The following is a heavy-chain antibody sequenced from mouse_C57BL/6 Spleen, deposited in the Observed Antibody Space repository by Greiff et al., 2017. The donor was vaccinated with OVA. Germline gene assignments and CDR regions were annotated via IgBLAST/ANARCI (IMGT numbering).Heavy chain of an antibody. J-gene: IGHJ2*01. CDR2: IDPSDSYT. Sequence: VQLQQPGAELVMPGASVKLSCKASGYTFTSYWMHWVKQRPGQGLEWIGEIDPSDSYTNYNQKFKGKSTLTVDKSSSTAYMQLSSLTSADSAVYYCARGQLRLPSFDYWGQGTTLTVSS. CDR3: ARGQLRLPSFDY. V-gene: IGHV1-69*01. D-gene: IGHD3-2*02. CDR1: GYTFTSYW.